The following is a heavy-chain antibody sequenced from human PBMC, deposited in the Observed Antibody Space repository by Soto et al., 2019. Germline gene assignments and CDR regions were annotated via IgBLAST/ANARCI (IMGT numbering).Heavy chain of an antibody. Sequence: PGESLKISCKGSGYSFPSYWLVGVSQMPGKGVAWMGIIYPGDSDTRYSPSFQGQVTISADKSISTAYLQWSSLKASDTAMYYCARLMKAYYFDYWGQGTLVTGSS. CDR2: IYPGDSDT. CDR1: GYSFPSYW. J-gene: IGHJ4*02. V-gene: IGHV5-51*01. CDR3: ARLMKAYYFDY.